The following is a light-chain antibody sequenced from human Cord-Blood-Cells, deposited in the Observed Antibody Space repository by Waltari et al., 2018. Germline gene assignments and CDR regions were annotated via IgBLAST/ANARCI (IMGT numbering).Light chain of an antibody. J-gene: IGLJ2*01. CDR1: SSSIGSNY. CDR3: AAWDDSLSGVV. Sequence: QSVLTQPPSASGTPGQRVTISCSGSSSSIGSNYVYWYQQLPGTAPKLLIYRNNQRPSGVPDRFSGSKSGTSASLAISGLRSEDEADYYCAAWDDSLSGVVFGGGTKLPVL. V-gene: IGLV1-47*01. CDR2: RNN.